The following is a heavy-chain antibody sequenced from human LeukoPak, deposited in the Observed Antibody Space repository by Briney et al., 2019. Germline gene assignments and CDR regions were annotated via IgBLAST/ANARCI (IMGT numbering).Heavy chain of an antibody. D-gene: IGHD1-26*01. CDR2: IYYSGST. J-gene: IGHJ4*02. Sequence: PSETLSLTCTVSGGSISSSSYYWGWVRQPPGKGLKWLGSIYYSGSTYYNPSLKSRVTISVNTSKNQFSLKLSSVTAADTAVYYCARGIVDGLDYWGQGTLVTVSS. CDR1: GGSISSSSYY. CDR3: ARGIVDGLDY. V-gene: IGHV4-39*07.